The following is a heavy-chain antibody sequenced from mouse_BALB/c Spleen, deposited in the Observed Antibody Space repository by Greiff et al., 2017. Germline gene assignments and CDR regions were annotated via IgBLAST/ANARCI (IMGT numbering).Heavy chain of an antibody. J-gene: IGHJ3*01. V-gene: IGHV14-3*02. D-gene: IGHD2-4*01. CDR1: GFNIKDTY. CDR3: ANYDYDGGFAY. CDR2: IDPANGNT. Sequence: EVKLVESGAELVKPGASVKLSCTASGFNIKDTYMHWVKQRPEQGLEWIGRIDPANGNTKYDPKFQGKATITADTSSNTAYLQLSSLTSEDTAVYYCANYDYDGGFAYWGQGTLVTVSA.